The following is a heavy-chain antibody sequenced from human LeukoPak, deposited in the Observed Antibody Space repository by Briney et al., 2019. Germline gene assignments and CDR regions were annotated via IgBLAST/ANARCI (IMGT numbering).Heavy chain of an antibody. CDR2: INGNGDSGT. Sequence: GGSLRLSCAASGFRFSYYAMNWVRQAPGKGLEYVSGINGNGDSGTFYAKSVKGRFTISRDNSKNTLYLQMTSLRPEDTAVYYCAREGGVMAKSDYWGQGTLVTVSS. V-gene: IGHV3-64*01. CDR3: AREGGVMAKSDY. J-gene: IGHJ4*02. D-gene: IGHD3-3*01. CDR1: GFRFSYYA.